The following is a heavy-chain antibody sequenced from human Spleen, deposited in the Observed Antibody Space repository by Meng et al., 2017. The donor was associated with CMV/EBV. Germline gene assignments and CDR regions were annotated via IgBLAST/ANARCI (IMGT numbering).Heavy chain of an antibody. D-gene: IGHD6-13*01. J-gene: IGHJ4*02. V-gene: IGHV4-39*07. CDR2: IYYSGST. CDR1: GGSISSSSYY. Sequence: QLPRPEWGPGLVKPSETLSLTCTVSGGSISSSSYYWGWIRQPPGKGLEWIGSIYYSGSTYYNPSLKSRVTISVDTSKNQFSLKLSSVTAADTAVYYCARDPAAGFFDYWGQGTLVTVSS. CDR3: ARDPAAGFFDY.